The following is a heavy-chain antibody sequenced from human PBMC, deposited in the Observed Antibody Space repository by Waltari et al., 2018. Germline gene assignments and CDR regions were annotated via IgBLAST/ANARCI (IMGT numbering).Heavy chain of an antibody. Sequence: EVQLVESGGGLIQPGGSLRLSCAASGFTVSSNYMSWVRQAPGTGLEWVSVIYSGGSTYYADSVKGRFTISRDNSKNTLYLQMNSLRAEDTAVYYCARHAPYYDFWSGYHGYYFDYWGQGTLVTVSS. CDR1: GFTVSSNY. J-gene: IGHJ4*02. CDR3: ARHAPYYDFWSGYHGYYFDY. V-gene: IGHV3-53*01. D-gene: IGHD3-3*01. CDR2: IYSGGST.